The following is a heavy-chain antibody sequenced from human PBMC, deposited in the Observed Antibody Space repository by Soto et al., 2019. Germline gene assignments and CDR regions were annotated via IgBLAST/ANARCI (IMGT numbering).Heavy chain of an antibody. CDR2: IYHSGST. Sequence: SETLSLTCTVSGGSISSSSYYWGWIRQPPGKGLEWIGSIYHSGSTYYNPSLKSRVTISVDTSKNQFSLKLSSVTAADTAVYYCARRLLYFFGDCYSRAEIDYWGQGTLVTVSS. D-gene: IGHD2-21*02. CDR3: ARRLLYFFGDCYSRAEIDY. V-gene: IGHV4-39*01. CDR1: GGSISSSSYY. J-gene: IGHJ4*02.